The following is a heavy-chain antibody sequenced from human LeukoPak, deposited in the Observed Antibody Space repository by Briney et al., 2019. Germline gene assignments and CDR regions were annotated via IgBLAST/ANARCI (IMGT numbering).Heavy chain of an antibody. CDR3: AREPGYSSSWYPFGWFDP. Sequence: GASVKVSCKASGYTFTSYYMHWVRQAPGQGLEWMGLINPSGGSTSYAQKFQGRVTMTRDMSTSTVYMELSSLRSEDTAVYYCAREPGYSSSWYPFGWFDPWGQGTLVTVSS. V-gene: IGHV1-46*01. J-gene: IGHJ5*02. CDR2: INPSGGST. D-gene: IGHD6-13*01. CDR1: GYTFTSYY.